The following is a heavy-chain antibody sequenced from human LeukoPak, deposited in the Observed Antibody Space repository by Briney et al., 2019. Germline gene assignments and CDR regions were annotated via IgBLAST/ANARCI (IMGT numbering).Heavy chain of an antibody. Sequence: ASVKVSCKASGYTFTGYYIHWVRQAPGQGLEWMGWINPNSGGTNNAQKFQGRVTMTRDTSISTAYMELSRLRSDDTAVYYCARGPIIDIVVIPAAADYYHMDVWGKGTTVTVSS. V-gene: IGHV1-2*02. CDR2: INPNSGGT. J-gene: IGHJ6*03. D-gene: IGHD2-2*01. CDR1: GYTFTGYY. CDR3: ARGPIIDIVVIPAAADYYHMDV.